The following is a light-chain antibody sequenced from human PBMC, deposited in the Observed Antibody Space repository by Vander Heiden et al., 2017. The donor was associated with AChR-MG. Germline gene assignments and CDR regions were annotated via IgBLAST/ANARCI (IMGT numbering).Light chain of an antibody. Sequence: VITQPPRCLSVYAGGTATLAGRASQSVNSNLAWYQKKPGQPPRLLIYAASTMATGIPARFSGSASGTEFSLTISSLQSEDFAIYYCQQYYNCPWTFGQGTKVEIK. CDR3: QQYYNCPWT. J-gene: IGKJ1*01. CDR1: QSVNSN. V-gene: IGKV3-15*01. CDR2: AAS.